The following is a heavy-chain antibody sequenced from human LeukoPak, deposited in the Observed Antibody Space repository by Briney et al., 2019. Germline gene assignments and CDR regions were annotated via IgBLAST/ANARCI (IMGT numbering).Heavy chain of an antibody. J-gene: IGHJ4*02. CDR1: GFTFSSYE. V-gene: IGHV3-48*03. CDR2: ISSSGSTI. CDR3: AKVGGRITIFGVVNY. Sequence: GGSLRLSCAASGFTFSSYEMNWVRQAPGKGLEWVSYISSSGSTIYYADSVKGRFTISRDNAKKSLYLQMNSLRAEDTAVYYCAKVGGRITIFGVVNYWGQGTLVTVSS. D-gene: IGHD3-3*01.